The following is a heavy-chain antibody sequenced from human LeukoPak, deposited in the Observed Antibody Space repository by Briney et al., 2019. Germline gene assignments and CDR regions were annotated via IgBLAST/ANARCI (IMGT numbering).Heavy chain of an antibody. J-gene: IGHJ6*02. CDR2: LSNTGIAT. CDR3: AKVPYSDYGSGRPPFMDV. Sequence: GGSLRLSCAASGFTSSSYAMSWVRQAPGEGLEWVSTLSNTGIATYYADSVKGRFTISRDNYENTLFLQMNYLRAEDTAIYYCAKVPYSDYGSGRPPFMDVWGQGTTVAVSS. V-gene: IGHV3-23*01. CDR1: GFTSSSYA. D-gene: IGHD3-10*01.